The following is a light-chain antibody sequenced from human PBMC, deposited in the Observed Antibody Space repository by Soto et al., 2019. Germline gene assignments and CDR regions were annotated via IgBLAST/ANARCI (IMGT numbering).Light chain of an antibody. J-gene: IGKJ5*01. CDR3: QQYNNWPHT. CDR1: QSVSSN. Sequence: MVFTHSPATLSVSPGERATLSCRASQSVSSNLAWYQQKPGQAPRLLIYGASTRATGIPARFSGSGSGTEFTLTISSLQSEDFAVYYCQQYNNWPHTFGQGTRLEI. CDR2: GAS. V-gene: IGKV3-15*01.